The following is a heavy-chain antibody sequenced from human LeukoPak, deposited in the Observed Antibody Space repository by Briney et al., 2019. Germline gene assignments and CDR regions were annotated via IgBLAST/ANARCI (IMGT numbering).Heavy chain of an antibody. D-gene: IGHD3-3*01. CDR1: GYSISSGYY. J-gene: IGHJ4*02. V-gene: IGHV4-38-2*02. Sequence: SETLSLTCTVSGYSISSGYYWGWIRQPPGKGLEWIGSIYYSGSTYYNPSLKSRVTISVDTSKNQFSLKLSSVTAADTAVYYCARAPTYYDLGTTNGDYWGQGTLVTVSS. CDR3: ARAPTYYDLGTTNGDY. CDR2: IYYSGST.